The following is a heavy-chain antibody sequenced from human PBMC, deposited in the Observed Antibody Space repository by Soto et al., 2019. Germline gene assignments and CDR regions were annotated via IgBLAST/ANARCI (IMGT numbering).Heavy chain of an antibody. D-gene: IGHD3-3*01. CDR3: ARDSYYDFWSGYYSPNAFDI. V-gene: IGHV3-48*01. Sequence: PGGSLRLSCAASGFTFSSYSMNWVRQAPGKGLEWVSYISSSSSTIYYADSVKGRFTISRDNAKNSLYLQMNSLRAEDTAVYYCARDSYYDFWSGYYSPNAFDIWGQGTMVTVSS. J-gene: IGHJ3*02. CDR2: ISSSSSTI. CDR1: GFTFSSYS.